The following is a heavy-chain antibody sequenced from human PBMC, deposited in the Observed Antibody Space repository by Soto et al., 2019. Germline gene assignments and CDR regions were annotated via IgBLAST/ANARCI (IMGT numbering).Heavy chain of an antibody. D-gene: IGHD2-21*01. V-gene: IGHV3-15*07. CDR2: IKSQVNGETP. CDR3: TTDSYFTSKLVRFDY. J-gene: IGHJ4*01. CDR1: GFTLATAW. Sequence: GGSMSLASAAYGFTLATAWIKWVSPAPKKGLEWDGRIKSQVNGETPDFAAPVRSSFAISRDDSRRMVYLQMNRLKTEYTAVYYCTTDSYFTSKLVRFDYWGIGTLVTVSS.